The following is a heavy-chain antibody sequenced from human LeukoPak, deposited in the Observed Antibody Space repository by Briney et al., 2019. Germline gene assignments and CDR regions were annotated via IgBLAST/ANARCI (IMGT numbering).Heavy chain of an antibody. D-gene: IGHD3-22*01. J-gene: IGHJ3*02. Sequence: SETLSLTCTVSGGSISSGDYYWSWIRQPPGKGLEWIVYIYYSGSTYYNPSLKSRVTISVATSKNQFPLTLSYVTAADTAVYYCARFYYYDSSGYYYSAFDIWGQGTMVTVSS. CDR2: IYYSGST. CDR3: ARFYYYDSSGYYYSAFDI. CDR1: GGSISSGDYY. V-gene: IGHV4-30-4*01.